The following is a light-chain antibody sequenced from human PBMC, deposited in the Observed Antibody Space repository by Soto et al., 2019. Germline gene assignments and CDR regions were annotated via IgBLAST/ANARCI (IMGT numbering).Light chain of an antibody. CDR2: EVS. J-gene: IGLJ3*02. CDR1: SSDVGFYNY. CDR3: SSYAGSNNLV. V-gene: IGLV2-8*01. Sequence: QSGLTQPPSASGSPGQSVTISCTGTSSDVGFYNYVSWYQQHPDKAPKLMIYEVSKRPSGVPDRFSGSKSGNTASLTVSGLQAEDEADYYCSSYAGSNNLVFGGGTKLTVL.